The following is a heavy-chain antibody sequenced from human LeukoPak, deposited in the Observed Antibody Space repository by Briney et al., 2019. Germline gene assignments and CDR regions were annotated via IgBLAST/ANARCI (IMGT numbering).Heavy chain of an antibody. CDR1: GGSFSTYH. V-gene: IGHV4-59*01. D-gene: IGHD1-26*01. J-gene: IGHJ4*02. CDR2: FYYSGST. Sequence: SETLSLTCTVSGGSFSTYHWSWIRQPPGKGLEWIVHFYYSGSTTYNPSLKSRVTFSVDTSRNQFSLKLTSVTAADTALYYCARGQGGNYYLNYFDYWGQGALVTVSS. CDR3: ARGQGGNYYLNYFDY.